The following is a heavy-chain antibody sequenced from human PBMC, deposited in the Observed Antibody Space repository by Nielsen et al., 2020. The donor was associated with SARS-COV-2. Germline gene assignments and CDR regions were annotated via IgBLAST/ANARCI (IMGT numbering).Heavy chain of an antibody. CDR2: ISRSSSYI. CDR1: GFSFSSYR. CDR3: ARTYSSGWLFDY. D-gene: IGHD6-19*01. Sequence: GESLKISCAASGFSFSSYRLNWVRQAPGKGLEWVSFISRSSSYIYYADSVKGRFTISRDNAKNSLYLQMNSLRAEDTAVYYCARTYSSGWLFDYWGQGTLVTVSS. V-gene: IGHV3-21*01. J-gene: IGHJ4*02.